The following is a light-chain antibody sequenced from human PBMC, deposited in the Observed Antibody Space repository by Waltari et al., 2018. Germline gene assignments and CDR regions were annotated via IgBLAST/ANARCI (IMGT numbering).Light chain of an antibody. CDR3: LSYSGRSDYV. V-gene: IGLV2-23*02. J-gene: IGLJ1*01. CDR1: STNVGGYNL. CDR2: GVS. Sequence: QSALTQPASVSGSPGQAITISCTGTSTNVGGYNLVSWYRQYPGKAPELMIFGVSERPEGISNRLSGSKSGNTATLTIAGLQAEDEADYYCLSYSGRSDYVFGTGTRV.